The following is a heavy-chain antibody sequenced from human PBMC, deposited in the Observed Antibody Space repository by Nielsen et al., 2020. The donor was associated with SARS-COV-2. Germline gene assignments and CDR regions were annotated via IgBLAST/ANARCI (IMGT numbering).Heavy chain of an antibody. D-gene: IGHD4-17*01. Sequence: SETLSLTCTVSGYSISSGYYWGWIRQPPGKGLEWIRSIYHSGSTYYNPSLKSRVTISVDTSKNQFSLKLSSVTAADTAVYYCARLYGDYVAYMDVWGKGTTVTVSS. V-gene: IGHV4-38-2*02. CDR2: IYHSGST. J-gene: IGHJ6*03. CDR3: ARLYGDYVAYMDV. CDR1: GYSISSGYY.